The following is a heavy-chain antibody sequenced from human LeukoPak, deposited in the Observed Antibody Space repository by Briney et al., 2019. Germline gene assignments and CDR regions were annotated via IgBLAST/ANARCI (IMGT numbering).Heavy chain of an antibody. CDR1: GLTVSGNF. Sequence: PGGSLRLSCAASGLTVSGNFMTWVRQAPGKGPDWVSVIYSGGSTYYADSVKGRFTISRDNSKNTLYLLMNSLRAEDTAVYYCARVVYSGGYSQGFDIWGQGTMVTVYS. CDR2: IYSGGST. D-gene: IGHD3-22*01. CDR3: ARVVYSGGYSQGFDI. V-gene: IGHV3-66*01. J-gene: IGHJ3*02.